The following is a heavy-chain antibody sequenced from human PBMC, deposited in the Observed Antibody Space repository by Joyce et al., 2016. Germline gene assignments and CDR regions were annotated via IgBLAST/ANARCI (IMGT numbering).Heavy chain of an antibody. V-gene: IGHV1-2*02. CDR2: INPKSGGT. D-gene: IGHD4-11*01. CDR1: GYTFTDYN. Sequence: QVQLVQSGPEMKKPGASVTVSCKASGYTFTDYNIYGVRQAPGQGLEWMALINPKSGGTKYAENFQGRVTMTRDTSISTAYMELRRLRSDDTAVYYWAKVDPQSLAFDFWGQGTQVTVSS. CDR3: AKVDPQSLAFDF. J-gene: IGHJ4*02.